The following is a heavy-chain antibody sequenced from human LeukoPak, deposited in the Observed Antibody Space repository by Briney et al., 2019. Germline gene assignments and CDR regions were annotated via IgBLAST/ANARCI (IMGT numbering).Heavy chain of an antibody. J-gene: IGHJ4*02. Sequence: GGSLRLSCAVSGFTFSSYWLYWLRQPPGKGLVWVSRINSDGSSTTYADSVKGRFTISRDNAKNTLYLQMNSLRAEDTAVYYCARIHSSPFLDYWGQGTLVTVSS. CDR3: ARIHSSPFLDY. CDR2: INSDGSST. D-gene: IGHD6-13*01. V-gene: IGHV3-74*01. CDR1: GFTFSSYW.